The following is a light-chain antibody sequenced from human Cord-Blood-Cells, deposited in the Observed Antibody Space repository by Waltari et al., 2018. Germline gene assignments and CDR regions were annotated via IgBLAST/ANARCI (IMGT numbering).Light chain of an antibody. CDR3: QQSYSTPLT. J-gene: IGKJ3*01. Sequence: DIQMTQSPSSLSASVGDRVTITCRASQSISSYLNWYQQKPGKAAKLLIDAASSLQSGVPTRFSGSGSGTDFTLPISSLQPEDFATYYCQQSYSTPLTFGPGTKVDIK. CDR2: AAS. V-gene: IGKV1-39*01. CDR1: QSISSY.